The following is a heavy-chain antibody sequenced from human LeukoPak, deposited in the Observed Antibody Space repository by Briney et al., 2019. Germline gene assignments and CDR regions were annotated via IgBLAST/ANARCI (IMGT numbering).Heavy chain of an antibody. CDR1: GFTLSDYW. CDR3: AKGTYYYGSGTYYNIYY. V-gene: IGHV3-23*01. CDR2: ISGSGGYT. D-gene: IGHD3-10*01. J-gene: IGHJ4*02. Sequence: GGSLRLSCAASGFTLSDYWMTWVRQAPGKGLEWVSVISGSGGYTYYADSVKGRFTISRDNSKNTLYLQMNSLRAEDTAVYYCAKGTYYYGSGTYYNIYYWGQGTLVTVSS.